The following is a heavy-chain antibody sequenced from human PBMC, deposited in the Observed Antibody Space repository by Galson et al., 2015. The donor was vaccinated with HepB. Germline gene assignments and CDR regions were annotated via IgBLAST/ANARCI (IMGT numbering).Heavy chain of an antibody. D-gene: IGHD2-2*01. CDR1: GFAIETYG. Sequence: SLRLSCAASGFAIETYGMHWVRQAPGKGLEWLPIIWNVRFNDFYADSVKGRFTISRDSSKNTLYLHMTSLRAEDTAVYYCARDAIGGGYSIDSWGQGTLVTVSS. V-gene: IGHV3-33*01. CDR2: IWNVRFND. J-gene: IGHJ5*01. CDR3: ARDAIGGGYSIDS.